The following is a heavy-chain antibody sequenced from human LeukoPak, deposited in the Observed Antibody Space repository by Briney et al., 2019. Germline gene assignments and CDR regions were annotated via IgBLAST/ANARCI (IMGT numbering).Heavy chain of an antibody. J-gene: IGHJ6*03. V-gene: IGHV4-38-2*02. CDR1: GYSISSGYN. Sequence: SETLSLTCTVSGYSISSGYNWGWIRQPPGKGLEWIGNINYSGSTYNNPSLRSRITISVDTSKNQFSLKLSSVTAADTAVYYCARGYSSSSSSLYYYYMDVWGRGATVTVSS. CDR3: ARGYSSSSSSLYYYYMDV. D-gene: IGHD6-6*01. CDR2: INYSGST.